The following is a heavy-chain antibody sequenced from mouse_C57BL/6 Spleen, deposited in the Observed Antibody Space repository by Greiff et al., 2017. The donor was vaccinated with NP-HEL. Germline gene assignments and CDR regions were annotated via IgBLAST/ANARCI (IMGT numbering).Heavy chain of an antibody. J-gene: IGHJ2*01. CDR2: INPNNGGT. V-gene: IGHV1-22*01. D-gene: IGHD6-5*01. CDR1: GYTFTDYN. Sequence: EVQLQQSGPELVKPGASVKMSCKASGYTFTDYNMHWVKQSHGKSLEWIGYINPNNGGTSYNQKFKGKATLTVNKSSSTAYMELRSLTSEESAVYYCARAARLLYYFDYWGQSTTLTVSS. CDR3: ARAARLLYYFDY.